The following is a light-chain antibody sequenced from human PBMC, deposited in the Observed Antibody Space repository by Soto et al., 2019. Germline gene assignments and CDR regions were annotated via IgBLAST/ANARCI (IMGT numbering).Light chain of an antibody. CDR3: ATWDDSLNGAV. J-gene: IGLJ2*01. CDR2: SNN. V-gene: IGLV1-44*01. CDR1: SSNIGSYT. Sequence: QAVVTQPPSASGTPGQRVTISCSGSSSNIGSYTVNWYQHLPGTAPKLLIYSNNQRPSGVPDRFSGSKSGTSASLAISGLQSEDEADYYCATWDDSLNGAVFGGGTKLTVL.